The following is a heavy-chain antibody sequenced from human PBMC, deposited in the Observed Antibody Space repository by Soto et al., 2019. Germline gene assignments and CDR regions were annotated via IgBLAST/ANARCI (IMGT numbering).Heavy chain of an antibody. Sequence: EVQLVESGGGLVQPGGSLRLSCAASGFSFSSYWMHWVRQAPGKGLVWVSRISTDGTSTSYAESVQGRLTISRDNTKNTPSTEMISLRVDATAVYFCTGGGTVTSRCGLVDYWGQGVPVTVSS. CDR3: TGGGTVTSRCGLVDY. V-gene: IGHV3-74*01. CDR1: GFSFSSYW. CDR2: ISTDGTST. J-gene: IGHJ4*02. D-gene: IGHD4-17*01.